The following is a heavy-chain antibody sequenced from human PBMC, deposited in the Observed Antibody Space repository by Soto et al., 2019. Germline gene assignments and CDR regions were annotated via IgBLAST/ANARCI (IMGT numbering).Heavy chain of an antibody. V-gene: IGHV3-30*18. CDR1: GFTFSSYG. J-gene: IGHJ6*02. CDR2: ISYDGSNK. Sequence: QVQLVESGGGVVQPGRSLRLSCAASGFTFSSYGMHWVRQAPGKGLEWVAVISYDGSNKYYADSVKGRFTISRDNSKNTLYLQMNSLRAEDTAVYYCAKDRRSSSIAWGVGYGMDVWGQGTTVTVSS. D-gene: IGHD6-6*01. CDR3: AKDRRSSSIAWGVGYGMDV.